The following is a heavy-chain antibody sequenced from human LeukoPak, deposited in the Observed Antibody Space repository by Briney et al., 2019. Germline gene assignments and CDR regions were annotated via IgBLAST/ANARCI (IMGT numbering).Heavy chain of an antibody. CDR2: TYHRSKWYN. CDR3: ARGVSYSFDY. J-gene: IGHJ4*02. D-gene: IGHD1-26*01. Sequence: SQTLSLTCAISGDSVSSNSAAWNWIRQSPSRGLEWLGSTYHRSKWYNDYALSVQSRICVNPDTLKNQFSLQLNSVTPEDTAVYYCARGVSYSFDYWGQGTLVTVSS. V-gene: IGHV6-1*01. CDR1: GDSVSSNSAA.